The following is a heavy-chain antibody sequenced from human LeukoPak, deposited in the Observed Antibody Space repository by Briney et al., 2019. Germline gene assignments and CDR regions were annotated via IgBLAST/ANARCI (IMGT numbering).Heavy chain of an antibody. CDR3: ARSGTYFYYFYMDV. Sequence: PSETLSLTCNVSGDSITSYYWNWIRQTPGKGLEWIGYIYSSGSTNYNPSLKSRVIISLDTSNNQVSLQLSSVTAADTAIYYCARSGTYFYYFYMDVWGRGTAVAISS. D-gene: IGHD5-12*01. V-gene: IGHV4-59*01. CDR2: IYSSGST. J-gene: IGHJ6*03. CDR1: GDSITSYY.